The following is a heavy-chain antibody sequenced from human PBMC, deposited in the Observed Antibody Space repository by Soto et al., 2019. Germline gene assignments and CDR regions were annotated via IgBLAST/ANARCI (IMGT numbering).Heavy chain of an antibody. CDR3: ARATVTTQFNVY. Sequence: SETLSLTCTVSGGSISSGGYYWSWIRQHPGKGLEWIGYIYYSGSTYYNPSLKSRVTISVDTSKNQFSLKLSSVTAADTAVYYCARATVTTQFNVYRRQGTLVSVSS. D-gene: IGHD4-17*01. CDR2: IYYSGST. V-gene: IGHV4-31*03. CDR1: GGSISSGGYY. J-gene: IGHJ4*02.